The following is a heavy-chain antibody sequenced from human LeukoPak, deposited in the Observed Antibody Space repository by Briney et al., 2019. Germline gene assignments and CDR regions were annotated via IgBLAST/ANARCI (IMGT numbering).Heavy chain of an antibody. CDR1: GGTFSSHA. D-gene: IGHD3-22*01. V-gene: IGHV1-69*05. J-gene: IGHJ4*02. Sequence: SVKVSCKASGGTFSSHAISWVRQAPGQGVEWMGRIIPIFGTANYAQKFQGRVTITTDESTSTAYMELSSLRSEDTAVYYCARDYYDSSGYYYAHDYWGQGTLVTVSS. CDR3: ARDYYDSSGYYYAHDY. CDR2: IIPIFGTA.